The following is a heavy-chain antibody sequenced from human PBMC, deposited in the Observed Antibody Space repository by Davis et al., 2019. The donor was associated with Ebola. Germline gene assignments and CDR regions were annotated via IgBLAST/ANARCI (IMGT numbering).Heavy chain of an antibody. J-gene: IGHJ4*02. V-gene: IGHV4-34*01. Sequence: MPSETLSLTCAVYGGSFSGYYWSWIRQPPGKGLEWIGEINHSGSTNYNPSLKSRVTISVDTSKNQFSLKLSSVTAADTAVYYCARAPSGAGPFDHWGQGALVTVSS. CDR1: GGSFSGYY. CDR3: ARAPSGAGPFDH. D-gene: IGHD3-10*01. CDR2: INHSGST.